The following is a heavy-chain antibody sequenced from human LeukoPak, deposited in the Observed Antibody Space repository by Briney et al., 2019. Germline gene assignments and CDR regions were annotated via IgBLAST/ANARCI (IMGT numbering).Heavy chain of an antibody. J-gene: IGHJ4*02. CDR1: GFTFDNYA. CDR2: ISWNSGCI. V-gene: IGHV3-9*01. CDR3: AKVRGTYSSGYFFDY. D-gene: IGHD6-19*01. Sequence: GGSLRLSCAASGFTFDNYAMHWVRQAPGKGLEWLSIISWNSGCIGYADSVKGRFTISRDNAKKSLDLQMHSLRAEDTAFYYCAKVRGTYSSGYFFDYWGQGTLVTVSS.